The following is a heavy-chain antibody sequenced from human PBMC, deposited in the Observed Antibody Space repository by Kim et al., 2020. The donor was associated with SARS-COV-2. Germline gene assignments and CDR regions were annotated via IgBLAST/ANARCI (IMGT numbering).Heavy chain of an antibody. D-gene: IGHD2-21*01. CDR3: SRGRRQLLIYDAFDI. V-gene: IGHV3-7*01. Sequence: DSVKGRFTITRDNAKNSLYLQMSSLRAEDTAVYYCSRGRRQLLIYDAFDIWGQGTMVTVSS. J-gene: IGHJ3*02.